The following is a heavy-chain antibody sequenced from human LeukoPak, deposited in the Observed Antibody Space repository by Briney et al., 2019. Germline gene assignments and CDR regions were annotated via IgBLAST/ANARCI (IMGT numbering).Heavy chain of an antibody. J-gene: IGHJ4*02. CDR2: ISSSSSYI. V-gene: IGHV3-21*01. D-gene: IGHD3-22*01. Sequence: GGSLRLSCAASGFTFSSYSMSWVRQAPGKGLEWVSSISSSSSYIYYADSVKGRFTISRDNAKNSLYLQMNSLRAEDTAVYYCARARTYYYDSSGYRGDYWGQGTLVTVSS. CDR3: ARARTYYYDSSGYRGDY. CDR1: GFTFSSYS.